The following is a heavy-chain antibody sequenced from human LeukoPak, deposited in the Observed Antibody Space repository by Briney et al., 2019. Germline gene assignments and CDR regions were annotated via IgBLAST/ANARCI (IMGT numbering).Heavy chain of an antibody. CDR1: GFTFSSYA. CDR3: AKSLRNNYGSGGYFDY. V-gene: IGHV3-30-3*02. J-gene: IGHJ4*02. CDR2: ISYDGSNK. Sequence: GGSLRLSCAASGFTFSSYAMHWVRQAPGKGLEWVAVISYDGSNKYYADSVKGRFTISRDNSKNTLYLQMNSLRAEDTAVYYCAKSLRNNYGSGGYFDYWGQGTLVTVSS. D-gene: IGHD3-10*01.